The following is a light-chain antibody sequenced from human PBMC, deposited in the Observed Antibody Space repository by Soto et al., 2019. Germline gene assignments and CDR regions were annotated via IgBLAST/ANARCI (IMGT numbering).Light chain of an antibody. J-gene: IGLJ1*01. Sequence: QSALTQPASVSGSPGQSITISCTGTSSDVGGSNYVSWYQQHPGKAPKLMIYDVSNRPSGVSDRFSGSKSGSTASLTISGLQAEDEADYYCSSYTSSSTLYVFGSGTKVTVL. CDR2: DVS. CDR1: SSDVGGSNY. V-gene: IGLV2-14*01. CDR3: SSYTSSSTLYV.